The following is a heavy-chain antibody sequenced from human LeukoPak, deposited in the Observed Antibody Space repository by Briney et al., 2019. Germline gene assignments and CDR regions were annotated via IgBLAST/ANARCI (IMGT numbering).Heavy chain of an antibody. CDR1: GYTFTGYY. D-gene: IGHD6-6*01. CDR3: ARVQVGIAARPDPRDAMRYYYYMDV. CDR2: INPNSGGT. J-gene: IGHJ6*03. V-gene: IGHV1-2*02. Sequence: ASVKVSCKASGYTFTGYYMHWVRQAPGQGLEWMGWINPNSGGTNYAQKFQGRVTMTRDTSISTAYMELSRLRSDDTAVYYCARVQVGIAARPDPRDAMRYYYYMDVWGKGTTVTVSS.